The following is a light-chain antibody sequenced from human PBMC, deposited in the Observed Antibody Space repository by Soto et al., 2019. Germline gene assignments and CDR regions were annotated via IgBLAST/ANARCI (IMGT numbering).Light chain of an antibody. V-gene: IGLV6-57*04. CDR2: KDD. CDR3: QSYDDNNVL. Sequence: NFMLTQPHSVSESPGKTVTISCTRSSGSIASNHVQWYQQRPGSAPTTVIYKDDQRPSGVPDRFSGSIDSSSNSASLTISGLKPEDEADYYCQSYDDNNVLFGGRTKLTVL. J-gene: IGLJ2*01. CDR1: SGSIASNH.